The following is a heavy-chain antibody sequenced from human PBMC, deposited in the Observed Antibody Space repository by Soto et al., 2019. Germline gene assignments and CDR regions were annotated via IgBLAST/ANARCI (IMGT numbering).Heavy chain of an antibody. D-gene: IGHD1-7*01. CDR3: VKDSSPNWNYGYVEY. CDR1: GFNFDDYV. Sequence: EVQLEESGGGSVQPGRSLRLSCAASGFNFDDYVMHWVRQGPGKGLEWVSGINWDSGRIGYADSVKGRFTISRDNAKKYLYLEMNRLRPEDTALYYCVKDSSPNWNYGYVEYWGQGTLVTVSS. J-gene: IGHJ4*02. V-gene: IGHV3-9*01. CDR2: INWDSGRI.